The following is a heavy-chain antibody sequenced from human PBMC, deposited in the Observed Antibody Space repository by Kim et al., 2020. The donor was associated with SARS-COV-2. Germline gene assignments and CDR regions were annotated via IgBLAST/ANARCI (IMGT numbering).Heavy chain of an antibody. Sequence: SETLSLTCTVSGGSISSYYWSWIRQPPGKGLEWIGYIYSSGSTNYNPSLKSRVTISVDTSKNQFSLKLSSVTAADTAVYYCARDGGCSGGSCYSFDYWGQGTLVTVSS. D-gene: IGHD2-15*01. CDR1: GGSISSYY. J-gene: IGHJ4*02. CDR2: IYSSGST. V-gene: IGHV4-59*01. CDR3: ARDGGCSGGSCYSFDY.